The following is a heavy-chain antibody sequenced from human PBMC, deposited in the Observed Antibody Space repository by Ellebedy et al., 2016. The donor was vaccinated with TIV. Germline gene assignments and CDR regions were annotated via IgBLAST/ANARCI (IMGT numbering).Heavy chain of an antibody. Sequence: ASVKVSCXVSGYTLTELSMHWVRQAPGKGLEWMGGFDPEDGETIYAQKFQGRVTMTEDTSTDTAYMELSSLRSEDTAVYYCATRGQWLDRGYFDLWGRGTLVTVSS. CDR2: FDPEDGET. V-gene: IGHV1-24*01. CDR3: ATRGQWLDRGYFDL. J-gene: IGHJ2*01. CDR1: GYTLTELS. D-gene: IGHD6-19*01.